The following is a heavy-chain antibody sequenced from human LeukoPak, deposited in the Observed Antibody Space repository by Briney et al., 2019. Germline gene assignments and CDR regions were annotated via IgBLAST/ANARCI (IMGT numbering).Heavy chain of an antibody. CDR3: ARLGWELLRDY. D-gene: IGHD1-26*01. CDR2: ISYDGSNK. J-gene: IGHJ4*02. CDR1: GFTFSSYG. V-gene: IGHV3-30*19. Sequence: GGSLRLSCAASGFTFSSYGMHWVRQAPGKGLEWVAVISYDGSNKYYADSVKGRFTISRDNSKNTLYLQMNSLRAEDTAVYYCARLGWELLRDYWGQGTLVTVSS.